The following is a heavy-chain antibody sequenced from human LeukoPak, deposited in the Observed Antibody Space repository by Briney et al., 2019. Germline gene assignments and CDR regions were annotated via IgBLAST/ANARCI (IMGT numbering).Heavy chain of an antibody. CDR3: ARGDGPTATADYFQN. Sequence: GGSLRLSCAASGFTFDDYGMSWVRQVPGRGLEWICGINWNSGVTGYADSVKGRFNISRDNAKNSLFLQMNSLRDEDTAFYYCARGDGPTATADYFQNWGQGTLVTVS. CDR1: GFTFDDYG. V-gene: IGHV3-20*04. D-gene: IGHD6-25*01. J-gene: IGHJ1*01. CDR2: INWNSGVT.